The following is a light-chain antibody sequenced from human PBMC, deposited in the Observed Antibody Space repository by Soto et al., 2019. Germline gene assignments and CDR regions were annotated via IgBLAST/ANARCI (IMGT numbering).Light chain of an antibody. CDR1: QGISSY. CDR3: KQYYSYPPYT. Sequence: AIRMTQSPSSLSASTGDRVTITCRASQGISSYLAWYQQKPGKAPKLLIYAASTLQSGVPSRFSGSGSGTDFTLTISCLQSEDFATYYCKQYYSYPPYTFGQG. J-gene: IGKJ2*01. V-gene: IGKV1-8*01. CDR2: AAS.